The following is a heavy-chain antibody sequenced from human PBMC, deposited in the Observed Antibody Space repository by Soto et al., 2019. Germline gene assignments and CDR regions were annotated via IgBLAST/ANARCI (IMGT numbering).Heavy chain of an antibody. CDR2: ISGSGGST. CDR1: GFTFSSYA. Sequence: GGSLRLSCAASGFTFSSYAMSWVRQAPGKGLEWVSAISGSGGSTYYADSVKGRFTVSRDNSKNTLYLQMNSLRAEDTAVYYCAQGEGLNWFDPWGQGTLVTVSS. J-gene: IGHJ5*02. CDR3: AQGEGLNWFDP. V-gene: IGHV3-23*01.